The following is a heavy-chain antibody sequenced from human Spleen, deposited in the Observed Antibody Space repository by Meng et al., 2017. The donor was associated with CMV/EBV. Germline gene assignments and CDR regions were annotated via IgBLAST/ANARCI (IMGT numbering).Heavy chain of an antibody. D-gene: IGHD3-3*01. CDR3: AKDKSVAISGVVHYYFDY. Sequence: GGSLRLSCAASGFTFDDYAMHWVRQGPGKGLEWVSGISAGGGTTHYADSVKGRFTISRDNSKNTVYLHMSSLGAEDTAMYYCAKDKSVAISGVVHYYFDYWGPGTLVTVSS. J-gene: IGHJ4*02. CDR2: ISAGGGTT. CDR1: GFTFDDYA. V-gene: IGHV3-23*01.